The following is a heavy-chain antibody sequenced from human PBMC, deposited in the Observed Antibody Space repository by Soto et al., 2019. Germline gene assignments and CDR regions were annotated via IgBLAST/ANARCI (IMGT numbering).Heavy chain of an antibody. CDR1: GGSISSSNYF. V-gene: IGHV4-39*07. D-gene: IGHD3-22*01. CDR2: IYYSGTT. J-gene: IGHJ4*02. CDR3: ARANYFDSSGPFDY. Sequence: PSETLSLTCTVSGGSISSSNYFWGWIRQPPGKGLEWIGSIYYSGTTYYNPSLKSRVTISGDTSKNQFSLKLSSVTAADTAVYYCARANYFDSSGPFDYWGPGTLVTVSS.